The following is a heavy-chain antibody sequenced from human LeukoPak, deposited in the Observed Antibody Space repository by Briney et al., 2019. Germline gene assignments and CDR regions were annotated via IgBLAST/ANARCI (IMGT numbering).Heavy chain of an antibody. CDR1: GYTFTGYY. Sequence: ASVKVSCKAFGYTFTGYYMHWVRQAPGQGLEWMGWINPNSGGTNYAQKFQGRVTMTRGTSISTAYMELSRLRSDDTAVYYCARDWSPDPASNNFDIWGQGTMVTVSS. D-gene: IGHD3-3*01. CDR2: INPNSGGT. V-gene: IGHV1-2*02. J-gene: IGHJ3*02. CDR3: ARDWSPDPASNNFDI.